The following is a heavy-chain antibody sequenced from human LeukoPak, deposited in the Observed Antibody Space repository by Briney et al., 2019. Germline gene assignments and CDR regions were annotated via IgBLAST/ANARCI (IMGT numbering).Heavy chain of an antibody. CDR1: GYTFTNYD. J-gene: IGHJ4*02. V-gene: IGHV1-8*03. Sequence: VKVSCKASGYTFTNYDINWVRQATGQGLEWMGYMNPNSGNTGYAQKFQDRVTITSDTSISTAYMELSSLRSDDTAVYYCAREGLDYWGQGTLVTVSS. CDR3: AREGLDY. CDR2: MNPNSGNT.